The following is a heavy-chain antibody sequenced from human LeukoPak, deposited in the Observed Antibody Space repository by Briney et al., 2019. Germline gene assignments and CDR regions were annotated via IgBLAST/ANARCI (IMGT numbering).Heavy chain of an antibody. D-gene: IGHD4-23*01. J-gene: IGHJ4*02. V-gene: IGHV4-59*12. CDR2: IYYSGST. CDR1: GGPISSYY. Sequence: SETLSLTCTVSGGPISSYYWSWIRQPPGKGLEWIGYIYYSGSTNYNPSLKSRVTISVDTSKNQFSLKLSSVTAADTALYYCARDPIPDLYGGKVLDYWGQGTLVTVSS. CDR3: ARDPIPDLYGGKVLDY.